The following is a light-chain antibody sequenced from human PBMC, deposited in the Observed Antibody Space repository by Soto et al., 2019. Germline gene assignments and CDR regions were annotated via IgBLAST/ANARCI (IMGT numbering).Light chain of an antibody. CDR3: SSYTSSSLYV. CDR1: SRDVGGYNY. V-gene: IGLV2-14*01. Sequence: QSALTQPASGSGSPGQSITISCTGTSRDVGGYNYVSWYQQHPGKAPKLMIYDVSNRPSGVSNRFSGSKSGNTASLTISGLQAEDEADYYCSSYTSSSLYVFGTGTKVTVL. CDR2: DVS. J-gene: IGLJ1*01.